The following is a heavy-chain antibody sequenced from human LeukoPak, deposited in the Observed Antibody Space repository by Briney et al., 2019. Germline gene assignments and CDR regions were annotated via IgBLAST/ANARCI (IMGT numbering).Heavy chain of an antibody. D-gene: IGHD3-10*01. CDR2: STNKALSFTT. Sequence: GGSLRLSCAASGFSFSDHFMDWVRQAPGRGLEWVGRSTNKALSFTTDYAASVRGRFTISRDDSQNSLFLQMNSLKAEDTAIYYCVVMIGGVITLGQGTLVTVSS. CDR3: VVMIGGVIT. V-gene: IGHV3-72*01. CDR1: GFSFSDHF. J-gene: IGHJ5*02.